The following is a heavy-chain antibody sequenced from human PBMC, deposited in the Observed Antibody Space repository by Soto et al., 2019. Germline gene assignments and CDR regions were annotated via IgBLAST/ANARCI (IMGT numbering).Heavy chain of an antibody. V-gene: IGHV1-69*12. D-gene: IGHD3-22*01. J-gene: IGHJ4*02. Sequence: QVQLVQSGAEVKKPGSSVKVSCRASGGTFNNYAFGWVRQAPGQGLEWLGGFTPIFGISDDAQKFQGRLTITADESTSTAYMALRSLTSEDTAIYYCAKADYYDGSGCYNSWGQGTLVTVSS. CDR2: FTPIFGIS. CDR1: GGTFNNYA. CDR3: AKADYYDGSGCYNS.